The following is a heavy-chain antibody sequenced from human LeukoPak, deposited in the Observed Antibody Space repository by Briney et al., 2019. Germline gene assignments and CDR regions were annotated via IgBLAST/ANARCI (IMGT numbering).Heavy chain of an antibody. J-gene: IGHJ4*02. CDR1: GGSFSGYY. CDR2: ISHSGST. CDR3: ARGRSGWSPFDY. Sequence: SETLSLTCAVYGGSFSGYYWSWIRQPPGKGLEWIGEISHSGSTNYNPSLKSRVTISVDTSKNQFSLKLSSVTAADTAVYYCARGRSGWSPFDYWGQGTLVTVSS. D-gene: IGHD6-19*01. V-gene: IGHV4-34*01.